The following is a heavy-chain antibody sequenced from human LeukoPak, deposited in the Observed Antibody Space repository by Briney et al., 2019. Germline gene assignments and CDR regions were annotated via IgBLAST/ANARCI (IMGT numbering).Heavy chain of an antibody. CDR1: GGSFSGYY. J-gene: IGHJ3*02. D-gene: IGHD6-13*01. Sequence: SETLSLNCAVYGGSFSGYYWSWIRQPPGKGLEWIGEINHSGSTNYNPSLKSRVTISVDTSKNQFSLKLSSVTAADTAVYYCAIIAATDAFDIWGQGTMVTVSS. CDR3: AIIAATDAFDI. V-gene: IGHV4-34*01. CDR2: INHSGST.